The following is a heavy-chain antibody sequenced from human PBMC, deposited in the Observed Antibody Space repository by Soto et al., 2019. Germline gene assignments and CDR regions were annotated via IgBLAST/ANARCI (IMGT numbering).Heavy chain of an antibody. J-gene: IGHJ4*02. CDR1: GYSINSDNW. D-gene: IGHD5-18*01. CDR2: IHHSGST. CDR3: AGKPNSRDYFDY. V-gene: IGHV4-28*07. Sequence: QVQLQESGPGLVKPSDTLSLTCDVSGYSINSDNWWGWIRQPPGKGLEWIGYIHHSGSTYYNPSLKSRVTLSVSTSKKQFSLKLTSVTAVDTAVYYCAGKPNSRDYFDYWGQGTLVTVSS.